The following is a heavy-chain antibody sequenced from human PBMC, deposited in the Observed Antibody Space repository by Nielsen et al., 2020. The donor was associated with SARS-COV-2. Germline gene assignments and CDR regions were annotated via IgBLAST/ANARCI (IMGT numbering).Heavy chain of an antibody. D-gene: IGHD2-8*01. V-gene: IGHV1-18*01. Sequence: WVRQAPGQGLEWMGWISAYNGNTNYAQKLQGRVTMTTDTSTSTAYMELRSLRSDDTAVYYCASQPFDCTNGVCSPYYYYGMDVWVQGTTVTVSS. CDR3: ASQPFDCTNGVCSPYYYYGMDV. J-gene: IGHJ6*02. CDR2: ISAYNGNT.